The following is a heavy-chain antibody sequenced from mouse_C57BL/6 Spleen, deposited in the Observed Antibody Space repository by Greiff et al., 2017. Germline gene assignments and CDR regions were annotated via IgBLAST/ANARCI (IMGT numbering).Heavy chain of an antibody. Sequence: VQLQQSGAELVRPGTSVKVSCKASGYAFTNYLIEWVKQRPGQGLEWIGVINPGSGGTNYNEKFKGKATLTADKSSSTAYMQLSSLTSEDSAVCFCASGPYYFDYWGQGTTLTVSS. CDR3: ASGPYYFDY. V-gene: IGHV1-54*01. CDR1: GYAFTNYL. J-gene: IGHJ2*01. CDR2: INPGSGGT.